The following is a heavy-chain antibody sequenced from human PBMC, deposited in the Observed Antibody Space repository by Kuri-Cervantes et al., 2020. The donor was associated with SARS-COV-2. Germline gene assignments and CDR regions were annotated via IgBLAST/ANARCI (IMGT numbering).Heavy chain of an antibody. V-gene: IGHV4-59*08. CDR1: GGSISNYC. J-gene: IGHJ4*02. D-gene: IGHD5-12*01. CDR2: IYYSGST. Sequence: GSLRLSCPVSGGSISNYCWSWIRQPPGKGLGWFGYIYYSGSTNYNPSLKSRVTISVDTSKNQFSLKLSSVTAADTAVYYCARRGYSGYFFDYWGQGTLVTVSS. CDR3: ARRGYSGYFFDY.